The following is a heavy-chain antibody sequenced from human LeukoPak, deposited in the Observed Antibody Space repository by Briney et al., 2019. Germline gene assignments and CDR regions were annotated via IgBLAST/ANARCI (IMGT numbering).Heavy chain of an antibody. V-gene: IGHV1-2*02. CDR3: ARPTYSSSWYFVDY. J-gene: IGHJ4*02. CDR2: INPNSGGT. D-gene: IGHD6-13*01. CDR1: GYTFTGYY. Sequence: GASVKVSCKASGYTFTGYYMHWVRRAPGQGLEWMGWINPNSGGTNYAQKFQGRVTMTRDTSISTAYMELSRLRSDDTAVYYCARPTYSSSWYFVDYWGQGTLVTVS.